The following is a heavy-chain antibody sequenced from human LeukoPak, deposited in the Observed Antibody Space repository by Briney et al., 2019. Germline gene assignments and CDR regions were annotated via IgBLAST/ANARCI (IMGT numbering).Heavy chain of an antibody. Sequence: SVKVSCKASGGTFSSYAISWVRQAPGQGLEWMGRIIPIFGTANYAQKFQGRVTITTDESTSTAYMEPSSLRSEDTAVYYCARDAPSAGAYWGQGTLVTVSS. J-gene: IGHJ4*02. V-gene: IGHV1-69*05. CDR2: IIPIFGTA. CDR3: ARDAPSAGAY. D-gene: IGHD2-2*01. CDR1: GGTFSSYA.